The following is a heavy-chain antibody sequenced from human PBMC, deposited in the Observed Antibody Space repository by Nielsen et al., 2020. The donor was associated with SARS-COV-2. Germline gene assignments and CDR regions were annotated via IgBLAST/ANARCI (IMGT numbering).Heavy chain of an antibody. CDR3: ARDMEMATINYYYYMDV. J-gene: IGHJ6*03. V-gene: IGHV3-21*01. CDR2: ISSSSSYI. D-gene: IGHD5-24*01. Sequence: WIRQPPGKGLEWVSSISSSSSYIYYADSVKGRFTISRDNAKSSLYLQMNSLRDEDTAVYYCARDMEMATINYYYYMDVWGKGTTVTVSS.